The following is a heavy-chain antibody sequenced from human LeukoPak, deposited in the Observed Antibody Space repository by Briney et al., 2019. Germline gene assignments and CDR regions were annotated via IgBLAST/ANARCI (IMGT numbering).Heavy chain of an antibody. J-gene: IGHJ1*01. Sequence: SQTLSLTCTVSGDSVSSYYWSWIRQPPGNGLECMGHIHYSGSTNYNPSLKRRVIISGDTSKNQFSLQLSSVTAADTAVYYCASSPRGTEYFHHWGQGTLVTVSS. V-gene: IGHV4-59*08. D-gene: IGHD3-10*01. CDR3: ASSPRGTEYFHH. CDR2: IHYSGST. CDR1: GDSVSSYY.